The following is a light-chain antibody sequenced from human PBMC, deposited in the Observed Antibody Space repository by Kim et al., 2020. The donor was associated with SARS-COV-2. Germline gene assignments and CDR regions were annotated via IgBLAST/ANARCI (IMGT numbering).Light chain of an antibody. CDR1: KVGDKY. CDR2: QDD. Sequence: VSPGQKAIIRCSGDKVGDKYACWYQQKPGQSPVLFIYQDDKRPLGILDRFSGSNSGNTATLTISGTQAMDEADYYCQAWDTTTEAVFGGGTQLTVL. J-gene: IGLJ2*01. CDR3: QAWDTTTEAV. V-gene: IGLV3-1*01.